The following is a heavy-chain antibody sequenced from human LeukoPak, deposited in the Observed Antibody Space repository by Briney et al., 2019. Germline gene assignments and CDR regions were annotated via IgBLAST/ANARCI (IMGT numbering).Heavy chain of an antibody. J-gene: IGHJ4*02. D-gene: IGHD1-26*01. CDR2: INPNSGGT. Sequence: ASVKVSCKASGYTFTGYYMHWVRQAPGQGLEWMGWINPNSGGTNYAQKFQGRVTMTRDTSISTAYMELSRLRSDDTAVYYCVSARGSYYGVFDYWGQGTLVTVSS. CDR1: GYTFTGYY. V-gene: IGHV1-2*02. CDR3: VSARGSYYGVFDY.